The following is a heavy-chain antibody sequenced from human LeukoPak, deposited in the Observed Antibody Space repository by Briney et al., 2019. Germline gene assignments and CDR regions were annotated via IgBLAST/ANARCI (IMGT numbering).Heavy chain of an antibody. CDR2: IYYSGST. V-gene: IGHV4-59*08. CDR1: GGSISSYY. D-gene: IGHD1-26*01. J-gene: IGHJ4*02. Sequence: SETLSLTCTVSGGSISSYYWSWIRQPPGKGLEWIGYIYYSGSTNYNPSLKSRVTISVDTSKNQFSLKLSSVTAADTAVYYCAINSGGWELQTDYWGQGTLVTVSS. CDR3: AINSGGWELQTDY.